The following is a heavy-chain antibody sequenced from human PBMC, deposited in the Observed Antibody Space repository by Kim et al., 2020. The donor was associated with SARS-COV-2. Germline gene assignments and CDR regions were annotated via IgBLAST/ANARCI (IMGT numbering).Heavy chain of an antibody. J-gene: IGHJ4*02. CDR2: IHYSGVT. CDR3: AKLGDFGGNGFDFDN. V-gene: IGHV4-39*01. CDR1: GGSVRNSAYY. D-gene: IGHD4-17*01. Sequence: SETLSLICSVSGGSVRNSAYYWGWFRQPPWKRLEWIGRIHYSGVTDYNLSLKSRVTISTDTSKNQFSLKVTSVTSADTATYFCAKLGDFGGNGFDFDNWGQGTLVTVSS.